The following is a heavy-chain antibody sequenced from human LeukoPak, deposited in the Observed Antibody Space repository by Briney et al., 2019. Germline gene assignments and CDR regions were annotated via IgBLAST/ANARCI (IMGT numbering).Heavy chain of an antibody. J-gene: IGHJ4*02. CDR3: ASAFTGSYRIDY. CDR2: INHSGST. CDR1: GGSFSGYY. V-gene: IGHV4-34*01. D-gene: IGHD3-16*02. Sequence: SETLSLTCAVYGGSFSGYYWSWIRQPPGKGLEWIGEINHSGSTKYNPSPKRRVTISVATSKNQFYLKLSSVTAADTAVYYCASAFTGSYRIDYWGQGTLVTVSS.